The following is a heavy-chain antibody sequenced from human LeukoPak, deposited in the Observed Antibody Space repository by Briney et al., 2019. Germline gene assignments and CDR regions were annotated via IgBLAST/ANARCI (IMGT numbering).Heavy chain of an antibody. V-gene: IGHV1-18*01. CDR2: ISAYNGNT. CDR1: GYTFTSYG. Sequence: GASVTVSCKASGYTFTSYGISWVRQAPGQGLEWMGWISAYNGNTNYAQKLQGRVTMTTDTSTSTAYMELRSLRSDDTAVYYCARGPYCSGGTCYSQYFDYWGQGTLVTVSS. D-gene: IGHD2-15*01. CDR3: ARGPYCSGGTCYSQYFDY. J-gene: IGHJ4*02.